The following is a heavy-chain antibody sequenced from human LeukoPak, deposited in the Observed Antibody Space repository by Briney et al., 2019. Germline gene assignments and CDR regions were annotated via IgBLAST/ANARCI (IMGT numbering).Heavy chain of an antibody. D-gene: IGHD2-15*01. Sequence: PGESLRLSCAASGFTFSSYAMSWVRQAPGKGLQWVSTINGNGGITYYADSVKGRFTISRDNSKNTLYLQMNSLTAEDTAVYHCAKIPTSSHYCSGGTCFPYNWFDTWGQGTLVIVSS. CDR1: GFTFSSYA. CDR2: INGNGGIT. V-gene: IGHV3-23*01. J-gene: IGHJ5*02. CDR3: AKIPTSSHYCSGGTCFPYNWFDT.